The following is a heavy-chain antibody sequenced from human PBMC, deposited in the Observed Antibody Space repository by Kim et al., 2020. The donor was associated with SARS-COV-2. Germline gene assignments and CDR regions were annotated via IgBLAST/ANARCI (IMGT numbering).Heavy chain of an antibody. CDR3: AKDYGSSSLNRGRYFDY. CDR2: ISGSGGST. J-gene: IGHJ4*02. V-gene: IGHV3-23*01. Sequence: GGSLRLSCAASGFTFSSYAMSWVRQAPGKGLEWVSAISGSGGSTYYADSVKGRFTISRDNSKNTLYLQMNSLRAEDTAVYYCAKDYGSSSLNRGRYFDYWGQGTLVTVSS. CDR1: GFTFSSYA. D-gene: IGHD6-13*01.